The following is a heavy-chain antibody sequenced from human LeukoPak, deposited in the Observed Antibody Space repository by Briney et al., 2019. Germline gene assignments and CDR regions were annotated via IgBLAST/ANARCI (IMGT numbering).Heavy chain of an antibody. CDR1: GFTFSSYG. Sequence: GRSLRLSCAASGFTFSSYGMHWVRQAPGKGLEWVAVISYDGSNKYYADSVKGRFTISRDNSKNTLYLQMNSLRAEDTAVYYCAKDTRTSGYDFWGQGTLVTVSS. CDR2: ISYDGSNK. D-gene: IGHD5-12*01. CDR3: AKDTRTSGYDF. V-gene: IGHV3-30*18. J-gene: IGHJ4*02.